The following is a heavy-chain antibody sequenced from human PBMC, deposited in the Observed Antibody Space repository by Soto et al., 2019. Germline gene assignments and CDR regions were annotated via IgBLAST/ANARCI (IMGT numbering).Heavy chain of an antibody. J-gene: IGHJ4*02. D-gene: IGHD1-26*01. CDR2: ISYDGSNK. Sequence: GGSLRLSCAASGFTFSSYAMSWVRQAPGKGLEWVAVISYDGSNKYYADSVKGRFSISRDNSKNTLYLQMNSLRAEDTAVYYCARDFGSLGATIDYWGQGTLVTVSS. CDR3: ARDFGSLGATIDY. CDR1: GFTFSSYA. V-gene: IGHV3-30*03.